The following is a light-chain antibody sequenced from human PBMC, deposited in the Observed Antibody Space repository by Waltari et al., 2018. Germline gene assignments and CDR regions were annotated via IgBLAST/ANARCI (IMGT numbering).Light chain of an antibody. CDR2: DNS. J-gene: IGLJ2*01. Sequence: QSVLTQPPSVSAAPGQKVTISCSGSSSNIGHNYVSWYQQVPGTAPKLLIYDNSKRPSGIPDRFSGSKSGTSATLGITGLQTGDEADYYCGTWDSSLSAVVFGGGTKLTVL. CDR3: GTWDSSLSAVV. V-gene: IGLV1-51*01. CDR1: SSNIGHNY.